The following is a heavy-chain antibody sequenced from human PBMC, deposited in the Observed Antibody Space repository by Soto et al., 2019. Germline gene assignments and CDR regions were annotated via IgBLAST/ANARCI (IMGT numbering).Heavy chain of an antibody. CDR2: IYYSGST. J-gene: IGHJ5*02. CDR1: GGSISSSSYY. D-gene: IGHD6-6*01. Sequence: SETLSLTCTVSGGSISSSSYYWGWIRQPPGKGLEWIGSIYYSGSTYYNPSLKSRVTISVDTSKNQFSLKLSSVTAADTAVYYCARDLRARRWFRRWFDPWGQGTLVTVSS. V-gene: IGHV4-39*07. CDR3: ARDLRARRWFRRWFDP.